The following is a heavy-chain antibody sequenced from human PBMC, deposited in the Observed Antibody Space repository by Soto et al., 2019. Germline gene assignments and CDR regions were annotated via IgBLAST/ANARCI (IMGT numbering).Heavy chain of an antibody. CDR2: IVIGSGYT. CDR3: AAGSVAARRWGYYYYGLDV. V-gene: IGHV1-58*01. Sequence: SVKVSCKASGFTFSSSAVQWVRQARGQRLEWIGWIVIGSGYTNYAQKFPERVTITRDMSTFTAYMELSSLRSEDTAVYYCAAGSVAARRWGYYYYGLDVWGQGTAVTVSS. J-gene: IGHJ6*02. CDR1: GFTFSSSA. D-gene: IGHD6-6*01.